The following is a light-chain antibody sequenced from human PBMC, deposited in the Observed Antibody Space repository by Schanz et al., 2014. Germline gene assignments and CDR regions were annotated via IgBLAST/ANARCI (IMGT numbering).Light chain of an antibody. CDR1: SSDVGGYNY. Sequence: QSALTQPASVSGSPGQSVTISCTGTSSDVGGYNYVSWYQQHPGKAPKLMIYDVSNRPSGVSNRFSGSKSGTSASLAITGLQAEDEADYYCQSYDISLSGYVFGTGTKVTVL. CDR2: DVS. V-gene: IGLV2-14*01. J-gene: IGLJ1*01. CDR3: QSYDISLSGYV.